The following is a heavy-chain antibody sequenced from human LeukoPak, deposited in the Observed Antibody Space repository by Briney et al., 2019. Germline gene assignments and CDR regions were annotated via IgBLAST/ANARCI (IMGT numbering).Heavy chain of an antibody. CDR2: INHNGNVN. Sequence: GGSLRLSCAASGFTFSSYWMNWARQAPGKGLEWVASINHNGNVNYYVDSVKGRFTISRDNAKNSLYLQMSNLRAEDTAVYYCARWMVDDSSGYYQNWGQGTLVTVSS. D-gene: IGHD3-22*01. J-gene: IGHJ4*02. CDR3: ARWMVDDSSGYYQN. V-gene: IGHV3-7*03. CDR1: GFTFSSYW.